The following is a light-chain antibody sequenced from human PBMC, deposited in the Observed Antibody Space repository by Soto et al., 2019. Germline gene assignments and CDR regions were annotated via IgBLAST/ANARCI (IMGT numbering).Light chain of an antibody. V-gene: IGKV1-39*01. J-gene: IGKJ4*01. CDR2: AAS. Sequence: DSQMHQAPSSLSTSLGDRVTITCRASQSISIYLNWYQLKAGNAPKLLTYAASSLQSGVPSRFSGSGSGTDFTLTISSLKPEDFASDYCQQSYSPLTFGGGTKVDIK. CDR1: QSISIY. CDR3: QQSYSPLT.